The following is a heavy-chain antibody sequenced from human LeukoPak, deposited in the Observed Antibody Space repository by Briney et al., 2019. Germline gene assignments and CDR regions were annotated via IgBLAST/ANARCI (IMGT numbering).Heavy chain of an antibody. J-gene: IGHJ6*02. D-gene: IGHD6-13*01. V-gene: IGHV1-18*01. CDR3: ARRSSSWYGGLPYYYYGMDV. Sequence: ASVKVSCKASGYTFTSYGISWVRQAPGQGLEWMGWISAYNGNTNYAQKLKGRVTMTTDTSTSTAYMELRSLRSDDTAVYYCARRSSSWYGGLPYYYYGMDVWGQGTTVTVSS. CDR2: ISAYNGNT. CDR1: GYTFTSYG.